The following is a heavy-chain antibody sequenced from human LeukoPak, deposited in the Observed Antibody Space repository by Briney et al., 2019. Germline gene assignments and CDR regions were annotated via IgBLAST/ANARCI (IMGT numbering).Heavy chain of an antibody. Sequence: PSETLSLTCTVSFDSITSFFWSWIRQPLGKGLEWIGYIPYRGSTNYNPSLRGRVTISIDTSNNQFSLNLSSVTAADTAVYYCARHVAVVTTGFDYWGQGTLVTVSS. V-gene: IGHV4-59*08. CDR1: FDSITSFF. CDR2: IPYRGST. D-gene: IGHD3-22*01. J-gene: IGHJ4*02. CDR3: ARHVAVVTTGFDY.